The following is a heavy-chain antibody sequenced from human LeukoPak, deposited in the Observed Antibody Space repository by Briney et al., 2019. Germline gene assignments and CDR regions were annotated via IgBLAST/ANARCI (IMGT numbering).Heavy chain of an antibody. CDR3: ARGPSGYHNS. CDR1: GFTFSRYG. D-gene: IGHD5-12*01. V-gene: IGHV3-23*01. J-gene: IGHJ4*02. Sequence: GGSLRLSCAASGFTFSRYGMSWVRGAPGRGLEWVSAISGSGGSTYYTDSVKGRFTIPRDNSKNTLYLQMNSLRAEDTAVYYCARGPSGYHNSGGQGTLVTVSS. CDR2: ISGSGGST.